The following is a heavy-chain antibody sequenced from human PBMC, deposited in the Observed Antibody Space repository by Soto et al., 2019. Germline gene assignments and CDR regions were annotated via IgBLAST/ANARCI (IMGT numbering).Heavy chain of an antibody. Sequence: QVQLVQSGAEVKKPGSSVKVSCKASGGTFSSYAISWVRQAPGQGLEWMGGIIPIFGTANYAQKFQGRVTITADESTSTAYMELSSLRSEDTAVYYCARDGKVYDSSGYYSLFDYWCQGTLVTVSS. V-gene: IGHV1-69*01. CDR1: GGTFSSYA. J-gene: IGHJ4*02. CDR2: IIPIFGTA. D-gene: IGHD3-22*01. CDR3: ARDGKVYDSSGYYSLFDY.